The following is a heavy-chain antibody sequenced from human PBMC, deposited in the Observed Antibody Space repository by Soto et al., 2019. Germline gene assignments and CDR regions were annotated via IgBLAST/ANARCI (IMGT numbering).Heavy chain of an antibody. CDR3: ARGGARIRGYYYGMDV. Sequence: QSQTLSLTCAISGDSVSSNSAAWNWIRQSPSRGLEWLGRTYYRSKWYNDYAVSVKSRITINPDTSKNQFSLQLNSVTPEDTAVYYCARGGARIRGYYYGMDVWGQGTTVTVSS. CDR1: GDSVSSNSAA. V-gene: IGHV6-1*01. D-gene: IGHD3-10*01. CDR2: TYYRSKWYN. J-gene: IGHJ6*02.